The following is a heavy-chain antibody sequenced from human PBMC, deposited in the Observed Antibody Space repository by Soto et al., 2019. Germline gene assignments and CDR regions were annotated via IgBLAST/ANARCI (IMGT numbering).Heavy chain of an antibody. Sequence: GGSLRLSSTASGLTFSSYVMRWVRQAPGKGLEWVSSISEGGTTFYADSVKGRFTVSRDNFKNTLYLQINSLRAEDTAVYFCAKGGLNVNYYFDFWGQGTLVTVSS. V-gene: IGHV3-23*01. CDR1: GLTFSSYV. D-gene: IGHD1-7*01. CDR3: AKGGLNVNYYFDF. CDR2: ISEGGTT. J-gene: IGHJ4*02.